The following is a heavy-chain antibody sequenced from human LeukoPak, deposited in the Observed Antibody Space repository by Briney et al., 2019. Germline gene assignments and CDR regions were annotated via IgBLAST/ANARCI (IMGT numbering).Heavy chain of an antibody. CDR3: ARVGQVRGVIRMWFDP. J-gene: IGHJ5*02. CDR1: GYTFTSYG. V-gene: IGHV1-18*01. Sequence: ASVKVSCKASGYTFTSYGISGVRQAPGQGLEWMGWISAYNGNTNYAQKLQGRVTMTTDTSTSTAYMELRSLRSDDTAVYYCARVGQVRGVIRMWFDPWGQGTLVTVSS. CDR2: ISAYNGNT. D-gene: IGHD3-10*01.